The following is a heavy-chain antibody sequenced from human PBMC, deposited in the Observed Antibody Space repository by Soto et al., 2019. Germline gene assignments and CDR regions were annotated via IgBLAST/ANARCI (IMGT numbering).Heavy chain of an antibody. D-gene: IGHD3-10*01. V-gene: IGHV3-23*01. J-gene: IGHJ4*02. CDR1: GFTFSSNA. Sequence: EVQLLESGGGLVQPGGSLRLSCAASGFTFSSNAMTWVRQATGKGLEWVSVIGTGGTTYYADSVKGRFTISRDNSKNMLYLQMNSLRVEDTAVYYCTKEFGSANWGQGTLVTVSS. CDR2: IGTGGTT. CDR3: TKEFGSAN.